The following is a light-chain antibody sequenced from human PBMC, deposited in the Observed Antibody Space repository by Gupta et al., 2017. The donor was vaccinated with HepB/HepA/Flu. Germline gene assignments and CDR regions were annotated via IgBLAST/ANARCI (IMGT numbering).Light chain of an antibody. V-gene: IGLV2-11*01. Sequence: QSALTQPRSVSGSPGQSVTISCTGTSSDVGGYNYVSWYQQHTGRAPKLMIYDVSKRPSGVPDRFSGSKSGNTASLTISGLQAEDEADDYCCSYAGSYTYVFGTGTKVTVL. CDR3: CSYAGSYTYV. CDR1: SSDVGGYNY. J-gene: IGLJ1*01. CDR2: DVS.